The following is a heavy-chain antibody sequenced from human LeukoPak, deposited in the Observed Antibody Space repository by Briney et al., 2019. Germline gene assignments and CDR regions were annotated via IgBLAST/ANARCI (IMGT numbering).Heavy chain of an antibody. V-gene: IGHV4-4*07. CDR2: IYTSGST. CDR3: ARDAYCSSTSCYQLGNWFDP. CDR1: GGSISSDY. D-gene: IGHD2-2*01. J-gene: IGHJ5*02. Sequence: SETLSLTCTVSGGSISSDYWSWIRQPAGKGLEWIGRIYTSGSTDYNPSLKSRVTISVDTSKNQFSLKLSSVTAADTAVYYCARDAYCSSTSCYQLGNWFDPWGQGTLVTVSS.